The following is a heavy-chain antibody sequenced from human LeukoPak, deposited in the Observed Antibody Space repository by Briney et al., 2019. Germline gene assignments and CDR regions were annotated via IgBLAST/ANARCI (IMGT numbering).Heavy chain of an antibody. D-gene: IGHD3-22*01. V-gene: IGHV1-18*01. CDR2: ISAYNGNT. Sequence: ASVKVSCRASGYTFTSYGIRWVRQAPGQGVEGMGWISAYNGNTNYAQKLQGRVTMTTDTSTSTAYMELRSLRSDDTAVYYCARLDYYDSSGYSDYYYYYMDVWGKGTTVTVSS. CDR1: GYTFTSYG. CDR3: ARLDYYDSSGYSDYYYYYMDV. J-gene: IGHJ6*03.